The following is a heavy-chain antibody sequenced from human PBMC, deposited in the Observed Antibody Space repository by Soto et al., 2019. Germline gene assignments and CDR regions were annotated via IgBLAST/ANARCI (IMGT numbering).Heavy chain of an antibody. CDR2: IVPSLDTT. D-gene: IGHD3-16*02. Sequence: QVHLVQSGTEVKKPGSSVKVSCKASGGTFSSSGFSWVRQAPGQGLEWMGMIVPSLDTTNYAQKFQARVTITADAVTGTVYMELRSLRSEDTAVYYCARWPQPRYTADPYAVDVWGQGTRVIVSS. CDR3: ARWPQPRYTADPYAVDV. CDR1: GGTFSSSG. J-gene: IGHJ6*02. V-gene: IGHV1-69*11.